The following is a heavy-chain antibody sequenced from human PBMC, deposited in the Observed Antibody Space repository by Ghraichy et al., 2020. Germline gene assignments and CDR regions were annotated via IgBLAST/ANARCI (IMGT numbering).Heavy chain of an antibody. CDR3: AAPYYYDSSGYNYAAVFDI. V-gene: IGHV4-39*02. CDR2: IYYSGNT. J-gene: IGHJ3*02. CDR1: GGSISSRSYY. Sequence: SETLSLTCTVSGGSISSRSYYWGWFRQPPGKGLEWIGSIYYSGNTFYNPSLRSRVTISEDTSKNHFSLTLSSVTAADTAVYDCAAPYYYDSSGYNYAAVFDIWGQGTMVTVSS. D-gene: IGHD3-22*01.